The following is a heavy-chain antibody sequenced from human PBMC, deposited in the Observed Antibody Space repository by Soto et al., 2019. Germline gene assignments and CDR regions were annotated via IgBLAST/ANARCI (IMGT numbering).Heavy chain of an antibody. D-gene: IGHD2-2*01. CDR3: AKVVCSSTSCYYYYYYGMDV. CDR2: ISGSGGST. V-gene: IGHV3-23*01. J-gene: IGHJ6*02. Sequence: VQLLESGGGLVQPGGSLRLSCAASGFTFSSYAMSWVRQAPGKGLEWVSAISGSGGSTYYADSVKGRFTISRDNSKNTLYLQMNSLRAEDTAVYYCAKVVCSSTSCYYYYYYGMDVWGQGTTVTVSS. CDR1: GFTFSSYA.